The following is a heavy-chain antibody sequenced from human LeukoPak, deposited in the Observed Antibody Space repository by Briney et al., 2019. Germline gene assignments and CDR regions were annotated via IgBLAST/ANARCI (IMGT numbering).Heavy chain of an antibody. D-gene: IGHD1-26*01. CDR2: ISGSGGST. CDR3: ARRRDSGSLQHFDY. CDR1: GFTFSINA. V-gene: IGHV3-23*01. Sequence: PGGSLRLSCAASGFTFSINAMNWVRQAPGKGLEWVSAISGSGGSTYYADSVKGRLTISRDNAKNSLYLQMNSLRAEDTAVYYCARRRDSGSLQHFDYWGQGTLVTVSS. J-gene: IGHJ4*02.